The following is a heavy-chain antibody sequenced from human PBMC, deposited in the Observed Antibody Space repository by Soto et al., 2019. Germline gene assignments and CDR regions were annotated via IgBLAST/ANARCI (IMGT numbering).Heavy chain of an antibody. CDR1: GLTFSGYG. Sequence: VQLLESGGGLVQPGGSLRLSCAASGLTFSGYGMSWVRQAPGTGLEWVSAISGSGSTTYYADSVKGRFTISRDDSNNILFLQMNSLRAEDTAVYYCVARSLGIQSSPPRLDSWGQGTLVTVSS. D-gene: IGHD4-4*01. CDR2: ISGSGSTT. J-gene: IGHJ4*02. V-gene: IGHV3-23*01. CDR3: VARSLGIQSSPPRLDS.